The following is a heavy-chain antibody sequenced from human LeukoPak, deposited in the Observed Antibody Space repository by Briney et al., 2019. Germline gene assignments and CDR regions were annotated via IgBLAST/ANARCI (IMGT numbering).Heavy chain of an antibody. J-gene: IGHJ4*02. D-gene: IGHD3-3*01. Sequence: GGSLRLSCAASGFTFSSYAMHWVRQAPGKGLEWVAVIPYDGSNKYYADSVKGRFTISRDNSKNTLYLQMNSLRAEDTAVYYCARDHIPDYDFRSGSDYWGQGTLVTVSS. CDR1: GFTFSSYA. CDR3: ARDHIPDYDFRSGSDY. CDR2: IPYDGSNK. V-gene: IGHV3-30-3*01.